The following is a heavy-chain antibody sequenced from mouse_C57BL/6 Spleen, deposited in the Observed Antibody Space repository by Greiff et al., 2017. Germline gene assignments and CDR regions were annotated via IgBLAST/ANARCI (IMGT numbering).Heavy chain of an antibody. V-gene: IGHV1-82*01. CDR1: GYAFSSSW. J-gene: IGHJ3*01. CDR3: AREGVTTSVAY. CDR2: IYPGDGDT. D-gene: IGHD2-2*01. Sequence: QVQLQQSGPELVKPGASVTISCKASGYAFSSSWMNWVKQRPGKGLEWIGRIYPGDGDTNYNGKFKGKATLTADKSSSTAYMQLSSLTSEDSAVYFCAREGVTTSVAYWGQGTLVTVSA.